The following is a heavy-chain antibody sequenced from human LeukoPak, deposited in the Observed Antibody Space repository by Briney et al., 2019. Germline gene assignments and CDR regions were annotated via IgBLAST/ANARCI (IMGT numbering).Heavy chain of an antibody. CDR1: GGSFSGYY. Sequence: SETLSLTCAVYGGSFSGYYWSWICQPPGKGLEWIGEINHSGSTNYNPSLKSRVTISVDTSKNQFSLKLSSVTAADTAVYYCARAVRGDYFDYWGQGTLVTVSS. CDR2: INHSGST. CDR3: ARAVRGDYFDY. J-gene: IGHJ4*02. D-gene: IGHD3-16*01. V-gene: IGHV4-34*01.